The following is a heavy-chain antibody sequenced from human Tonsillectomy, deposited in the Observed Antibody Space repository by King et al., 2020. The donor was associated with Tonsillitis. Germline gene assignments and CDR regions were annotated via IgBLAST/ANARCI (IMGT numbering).Heavy chain of an antibody. Sequence: QLQESGPGLVKPSETLSLTCTVSGGSISSNYWSWIRQPPGKGLEWIGYIHYSGGTNYNPSLKSRVTISLDTSKNQFSLKLSSVTAADTAVYYCARVPTVYWYFDLWGRGTLVTVSS. J-gene: IGHJ2*01. CDR3: ARVPTVYWYFDL. D-gene: IGHD4-11*01. CDR1: GGSISSNY. CDR2: IHYSGGT. V-gene: IGHV4-59*01.